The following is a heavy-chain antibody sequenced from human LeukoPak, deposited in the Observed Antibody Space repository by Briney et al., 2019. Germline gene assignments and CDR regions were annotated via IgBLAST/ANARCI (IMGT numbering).Heavy chain of an antibody. CDR1: GFKFDDYG. Sequence: GGSLRLSCRGSGFKFDDYGVTWVRQAPGKGLEWVSSISSSSSYIYYADSVKGRFTISRDNAKNSLYLQMNSLRAEDTAVYYCARLTVYGSGSYYTPAFYYYYMDVWGKGTTVTVSS. J-gene: IGHJ6*03. CDR3: ARLTVYGSGSYYTPAFYYYYMDV. D-gene: IGHD3-10*01. CDR2: ISSSSSYI. V-gene: IGHV3-21*01.